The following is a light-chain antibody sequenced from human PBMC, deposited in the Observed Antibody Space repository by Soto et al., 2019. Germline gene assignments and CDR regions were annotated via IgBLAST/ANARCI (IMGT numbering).Light chain of an antibody. CDR1: QSVSSSH. CDR3: QQYGSSPWT. Sequence: EIVLTQSPGTLSLSPGERGTLSCRASQSVSSSHLAWYQQKPGQAPRLLIYGASSRATGIPDRFSGSGFRTDFSLTISRLEPEDFAVYYCQQYGSSPWTFGQGTKVEVK. J-gene: IGKJ1*01. V-gene: IGKV3-20*01. CDR2: GAS.